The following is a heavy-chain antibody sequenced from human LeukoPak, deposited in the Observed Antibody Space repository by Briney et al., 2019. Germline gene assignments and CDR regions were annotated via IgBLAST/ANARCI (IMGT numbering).Heavy chain of an antibody. D-gene: IGHD3/OR15-3a*01. J-gene: IGHJ4*02. V-gene: IGHV4-39*01. Sequence: AETLSLTCTVSGVSISSSNSYWGWIRQPPGKGLEWIGSIYYSGNTYYNASLKSQVSISIDTSKNQFSLRLTSVTAADTAVYYCARQTGSGLFILPGGQGTLVTVSS. CDR2: IYYSGNT. CDR1: GVSISSSNSY. CDR3: ARQTGSGLFILP.